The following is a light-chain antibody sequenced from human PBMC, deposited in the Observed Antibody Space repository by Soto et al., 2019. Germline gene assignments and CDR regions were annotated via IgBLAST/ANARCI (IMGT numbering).Light chain of an antibody. V-gene: IGKV3-20*01. Sequence: DTVLTQSPGTLSLSPGERATLSCRASQSVTSTYLAWYQQKPGQAPRLLIYGASTRATGIPDRFSGGGSGTDFTLTISRLEPEDFPVYYCQQYAYPPWTFGHGTKVEV. CDR3: QQYAYPPWT. J-gene: IGKJ1*01. CDR1: QSVTSTY. CDR2: GAS.